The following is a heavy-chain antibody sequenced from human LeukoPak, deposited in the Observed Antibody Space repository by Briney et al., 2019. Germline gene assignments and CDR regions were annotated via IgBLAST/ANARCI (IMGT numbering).Heavy chain of an antibody. V-gene: IGHV1-46*01. CDR3: ARAPRNSSTMLDF. CDR1: GYTFTSYW. D-gene: IGHD6-13*01. Sequence: ASVKVSCKASGYTFTSYWIQWVRQAPGQGLEWVGLINPDGGSTAYAHRFQGRVIMTRDTSTSTAYMDLSSLRSEDTAVYHCARAPRNSSTMLDFWGQGALVTISS. CDR2: INPDGGST. J-gene: IGHJ4*02.